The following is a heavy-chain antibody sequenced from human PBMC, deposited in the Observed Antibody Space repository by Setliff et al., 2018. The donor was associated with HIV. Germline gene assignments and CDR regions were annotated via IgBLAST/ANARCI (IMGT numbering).Heavy chain of an antibody. J-gene: IGHJ5*02. CDR2: INPNSGAT. V-gene: IGHV1-2*02. CDR1: GYTFTGYF. D-gene: IGHD3-3*01. Sequence: GASVKVSCKASGYTFTGYFMHWVRQAPGQGLEWMGWINPNSGATNYAQKFQGRVTMTRDTSISTAYMELSRLRSYDTAVYYSARGYDFWSGYSRYSTRTNWLDPWGQGTLVTVSS. CDR3: ARGYDFWSGYSRYSTRTNWLDP.